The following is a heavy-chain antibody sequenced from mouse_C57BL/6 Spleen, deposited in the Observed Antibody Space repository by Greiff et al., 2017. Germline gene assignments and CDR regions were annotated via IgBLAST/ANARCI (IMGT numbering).Heavy chain of an antibody. D-gene: IGHD2-4*01. V-gene: IGHV1-53*01. CDR1: GYTFTSYW. CDR2: INPSNGGT. J-gene: IGHJ4*01. CDR3: ASWIPDDYDEGSYAMDY. Sequence: QVQLQQPGTELVKPGASVKLSCKASGYTFTSYWMHWVKQRPGQGLEWIGNINPSNGGTNYNEKFKSKATLTADKSSSTAYMQLGSLTSEDSAVYYCASWIPDDYDEGSYAMDYWGQGTSVTVSS.